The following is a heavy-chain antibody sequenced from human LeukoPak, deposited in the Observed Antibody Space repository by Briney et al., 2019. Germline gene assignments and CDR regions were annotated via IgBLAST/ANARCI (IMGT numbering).Heavy chain of an antibody. CDR2: IRYDGSNK. D-gene: IGHD4-17*01. J-gene: IGHJ5*02. CDR3: AKDKLVGLRGNWFDR. V-gene: IGHV3-30*02. CDR1: GFTFSSYG. Sequence: GGSLRLSCAASGFTFSSYGMHWVRQAPGKGLEWVAFIRYDGSNKYYADSVKGRFTISRDNSKNTLYLQMNSLRAEDTAVYYCAKDKLVGLRGNWFDRWGQGTMVTVSS.